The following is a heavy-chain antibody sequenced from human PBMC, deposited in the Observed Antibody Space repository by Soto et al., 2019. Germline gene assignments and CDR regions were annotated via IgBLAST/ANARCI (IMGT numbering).Heavy chain of an antibody. D-gene: IGHD5-12*01. CDR2: IYYSGST. J-gene: IGHJ4*02. V-gene: IGHV4-31*03. Sequence: SETLSLTCTVSGGSISSGGYYWSWIRQHPGKGLEWIGYIYYSGSTYYNPSLKSRVTISVDTSKNQFSLKLSSVTAADTAVYYCARGRRAGGMATIGRFDYWGQGTLVTVSS. CDR3: ARGRRAGGMATIGRFDY. CDR1: GGSISSGGYY.